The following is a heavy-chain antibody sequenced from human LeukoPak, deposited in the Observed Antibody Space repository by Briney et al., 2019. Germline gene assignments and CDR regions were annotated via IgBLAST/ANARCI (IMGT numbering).Heavy chain of an antibody. CDR3: AKREDYDFWSGYYSYYSMDV. Sequence: GGSLRLSCAASGFTFSSCGMHWVRQAPGKGLEWVAFIRYDGSNKYYADSVKGRFTISRDNSKNTLYLQMNSLRAEDTAVYYCAKREDYDFWSGYYSYYSMDVWFKGTTVTV. CDR2: IRYDGSNK. J-gene: IGHJ6*03. D-gene: IGHD3-3*01. CDR1: GFTFSSCG. V-gene: IGHV3-30*02.